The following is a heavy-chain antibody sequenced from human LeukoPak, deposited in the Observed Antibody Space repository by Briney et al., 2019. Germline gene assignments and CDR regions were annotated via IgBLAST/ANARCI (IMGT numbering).Heavy chain of an antibody. CDR2: IGTAGDA. CDR3: ARPPTGCGGDCYSDD. D-gene: IGHD2-21*02. J-gene: IGHJ4*02. Sequence: GGSLRLSCAASGFTFSSYDMPWVRQATGKGLEWVSAIGTAGDAYYPGSVKGRFTISRDNAKNSRYLQMNSLRAEDTAVYYCARPPTGCGGDCYSDDWGQGTLVTVSS. V-gene: IGHV3-13*01. CDR1: GFTFSSYD.